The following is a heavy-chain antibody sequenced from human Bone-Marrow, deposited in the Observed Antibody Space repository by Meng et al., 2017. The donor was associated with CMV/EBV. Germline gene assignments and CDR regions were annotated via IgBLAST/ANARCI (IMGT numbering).Heavy chain of an antibody. CDR1: GYTFTDHY. CDR3: ARNYDFGSDFDY. J-gene: IGHJ4*02. D-gene: IGHD3-3*01. V-gene: IGHV1-2*04. CDR2: INPNSGGT. Sequence: QVQLVQSGAEVKKPGASVKVSCKASGYTFTDHYMPWVRQPPGRGLEWMGWINPNSGGTNYAQKFQGWVTMTRDTSISTAYMELSRLRSDDTAVYYCARNYDFGSDFDYWGQGTLVTVSS.